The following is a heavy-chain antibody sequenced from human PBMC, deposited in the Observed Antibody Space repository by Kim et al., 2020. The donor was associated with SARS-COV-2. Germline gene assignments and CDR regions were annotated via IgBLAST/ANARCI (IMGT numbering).Heavy chain of an antibody. J-gene: IGHJ4*02. CDR1: GGTFSSYT. CDR2: VIPIFGIV. V-gene: IGHV1-69*02. D-gene: IGHD4-4*01. Sequence: SVKVSCKASGGTFSSYTFSWVRQAPGQGLEWMGRVIPIFGIVNYAHKFQGRVTITADKSTTTAYMELSGLTSEDTAIYYCATEVTRWPSNSPHFYHWGQGTLVTVSS. CDR3: ATEVTRWPSNSPHFYH.